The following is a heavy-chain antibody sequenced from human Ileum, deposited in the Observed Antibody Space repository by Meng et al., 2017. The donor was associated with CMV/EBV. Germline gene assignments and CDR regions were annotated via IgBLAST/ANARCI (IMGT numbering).Heavy chain of an antibody. CDR2: ISSGGGNT. CDR3: AKNSWYFDL. CDR1: GFTFSNYA. V-gene: IGHV3-23*01. J-gene: IGHJ2*01. Sequence: LSSAASGFTFSNYAVTWVRQAPGKGLEWVSGISSGGGNTYYADSVKGRFTISRDNSKDTLYLQMNSLRAEDTAVYYCAKNSWYFDLWGRGTLVTVSS.